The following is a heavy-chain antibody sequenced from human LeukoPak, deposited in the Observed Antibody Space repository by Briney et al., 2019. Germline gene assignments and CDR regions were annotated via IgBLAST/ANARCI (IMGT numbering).Heavy chain of an antibody. V-gene: IGHV3-23*01. J-gene: IGHJ4*02. Sequence: GGSLRLSCAASGFTFSSYAMSWVRQAPGKGLEWVSVISASGGSTYYADSVKGRFTISRDNSKNTLYLQMNSLRAEDTAVYYCAKVGTLEVTTEAFDYWGQGTLVTVSS. D-gene: IGHD4-17*01. CDR1: GFTFSSYA. CDR3: AKVGTLEVTTEAFDY. CDR2: ISASGGST.